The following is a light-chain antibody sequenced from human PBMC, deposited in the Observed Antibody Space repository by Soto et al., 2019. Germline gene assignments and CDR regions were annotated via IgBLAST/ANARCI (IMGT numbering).Light chain of an antibody. V-gene: IGKV3-20*01. J-gene: IGKJ4*01. CDR2: GAS. CDR3: QQYSYSPLT. CDR1: QSVSSNY. Sequence: EIVLTQSPGTLFLSPGERATLSCRASQSVSSNYLAWYQQKPGQAPRLLIYGASSRATGIPDRFSCSGSGTEFTLTISRLEPEDFAVYYCQQYSYSPLTFGGGTKVEVK.